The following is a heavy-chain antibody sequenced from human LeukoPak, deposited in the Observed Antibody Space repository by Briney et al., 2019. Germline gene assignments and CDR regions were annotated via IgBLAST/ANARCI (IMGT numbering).Heavy chain of an antibody. J-gene: IGHJ4*02. D-gene: IGHD6-19*01. CDR3: ARGLEYSSGWLTHFDY. CDR1: GGTFSSYA. CDR2: IIPIFGTA. Sequence: SVKVSCKASGGTFSSYAISWVRQAPGQGLEWMGRIIPIFGTANYAQKFQGRVTITTDESTSTAYMELSSLRSEDTAVYYCARGLEYSSGWLTHFDYGGQETRAPVSS. V-gene: IGHV1-69*05.